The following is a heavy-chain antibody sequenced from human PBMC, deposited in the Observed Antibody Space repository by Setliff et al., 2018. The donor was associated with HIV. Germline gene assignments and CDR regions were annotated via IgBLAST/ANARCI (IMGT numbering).Heavy chain of an antibody. J-gene: IGHJ3*02. CDR2: INDSGSI. CDR1: GGSLNTNH. D-gene: IGHD3-10*01. Sequence: SETLSLTCAVYGGSLNTNHWSWIRQSPGKGLEWIGEINDSGSINYNPSLGSRITISADASKNQFSLKLTSMIAADTAMFYCARGRGPMGGDAFDIWGQGTMVT. CDR3: ARGRGPMGGDAFDI. V-gene: IGHV4-34*01.